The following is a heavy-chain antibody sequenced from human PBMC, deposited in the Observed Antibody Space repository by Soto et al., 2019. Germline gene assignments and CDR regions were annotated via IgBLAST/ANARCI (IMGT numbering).Heavy chain of an antibody. CDR1: GFTFSSYW. V-gene: IGHV3-7*03. Sequence: EVQLVESGGGLVQPGGSLRLSCAASGFTFSSYWMSWVRQAPGKGLEWVANIKQDGSEKYYVDSVKGRLTIARDNTKNSQYLQMNGLRDEDTAVYYWCYSSSGYDYYGMDVWGQGTTVTVSS. CDR3: CYSSSGYDYYGMDV. J-gene: IGHJ6*02. CDR2: IKQDGSEK. D-gene: IGHD6-13*01.